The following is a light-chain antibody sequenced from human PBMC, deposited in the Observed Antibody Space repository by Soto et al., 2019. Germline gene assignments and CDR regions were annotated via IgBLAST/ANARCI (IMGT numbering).Light chain of an antibody. Sequence: DVVMTQTPLSSPVTLGQPASISCRSSQSLVYSDGNTYLSWLQQRTGQPLRLLIYQISNRFSGVPDRFSGSGAVTDFTLKISRVEPEDVWVYYCVQFAHFPRTFGQGTRLEIK. J-gene: IGKJ1*01. V-gene: IGKV2-24*01. CDR1: QSLVYSDGNTY. CDR2: QIS. CDR3: VQFAHFPRT.